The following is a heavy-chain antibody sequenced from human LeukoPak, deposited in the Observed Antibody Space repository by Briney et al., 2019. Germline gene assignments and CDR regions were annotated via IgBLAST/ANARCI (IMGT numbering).Heavy chain of an antibody. Sequence: ASVKVSGKASGYTFTSYGISWVRQAPGQGLEWTGWIYPKSGGTNYAQKFQGRVTMTRDTSISTAYMELSRLRFDDTAVYYCARGFPNRYYYDSSGYYGYYFDYWGQGTLVTVSS. J-gene: IGHJ4*02. D-gene: IGHD3-22*01. CDR1: GYTFTSYG. CDR2: IYPKSGGT. CDR3: ARGFPNRYYYDSSGYYGYYFDY. V-gene: IGHV1-2*02.